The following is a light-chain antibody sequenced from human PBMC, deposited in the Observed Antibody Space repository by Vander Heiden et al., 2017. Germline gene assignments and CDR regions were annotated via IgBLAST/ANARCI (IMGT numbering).Light chain of an antibody. CDR1: SSDIGTYNY. CDR2: DVS. Sequence: QSALTQPASVSGSPGRSITISCTGTSSDIGTYNYVSCYQQHPGKVHKVIINDVSSRPSGVSNRFSASKSGNTASLTISGLQAEDEADYFCTAYTTSSTLVFGGGTKLTVL. CDR3: TAYTTSSTLV. J-gene: IGLJ2*01. V-gene: IGLV2-14*03.